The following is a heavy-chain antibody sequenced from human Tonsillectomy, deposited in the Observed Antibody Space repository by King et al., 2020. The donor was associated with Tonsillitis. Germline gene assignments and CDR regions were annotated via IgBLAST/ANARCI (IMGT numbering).Heavy chain of an antibody. D-gene: IGHD3-9*01. CDR3: AKDAYYDILTGSLNYFDY. CDR1: GFTFDDYA. CDR2: ISWNSGSI. Sequence: VQLAESGGGLVQPGRSLRLSCAASGFTFDDYAMHWVRQAPGKGLEWVSGISWNSGSIGYADSVKGRFTISRDNAKNSLYLQMNSLRAEDTALYYCAKDAYYDILTGSLNYFDYWGQGTLVTVSS. V-gene: IGHV3-9*01. J-gene: IGHJ4*02.